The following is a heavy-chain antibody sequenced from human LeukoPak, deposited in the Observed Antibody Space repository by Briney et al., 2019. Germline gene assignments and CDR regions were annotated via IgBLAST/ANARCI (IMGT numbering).Heavy chain of an antibody. J-gene: IGHJ4*02. D-gene: IGHD1-26*01. CDR3: AKDRHSGSYYGFPFDY. Sequence: GGSLRLSCAASGFTFSSYAMHWVRQAPGKGLEWVAVISYDGSNKYYADSVKGRFTISRDNSKNTLYLQMNSLRAEDTAVYYCAKDRHSGSYYGFPFDYWGQGTLVTVSS. V-gene: IGHV3-30-3*01. CDR1: GFTFSSYA. CDR2: ISYDGSNK.